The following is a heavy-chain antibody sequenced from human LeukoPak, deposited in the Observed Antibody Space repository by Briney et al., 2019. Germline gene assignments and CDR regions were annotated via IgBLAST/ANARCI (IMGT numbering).Heavy chain of an antibody. Sequence: GSLSLSCAASGFTFSYFWMHWFRQTPGKGLVWVSCINTDGSYSTYADSVKGRFTISRDNVRNTLYLQMNSLRAEDSAVYYCARDFDGPRASDYWGQGISVTVSS. CDR3: ARDFDGPRASDY. V-gene: IGHV3-74*01. D-gene: IGHD4-17*01. J-gene: IGHJ4*02. CDR2: INTDGSYS. CDR1: GFTFSYFW.